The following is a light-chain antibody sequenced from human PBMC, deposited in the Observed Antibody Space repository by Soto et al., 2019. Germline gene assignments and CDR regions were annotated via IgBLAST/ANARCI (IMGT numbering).Light chain of an antibody. CDR2: GAS. V-gene: IGKV3-20*01. CDR1: QSVSSSY. J-gene: IGKJ3*01. Sequence: IVLTHSPGTLSLSPGERATLSCRASQSVSSSYLAWYQQKPGQAPRLLIYGASSRATGIPGRFSGSGSGTDFTLTISRLEPEDFAVYYCQQYGSSPLAFGPGTKVDI. CDR3: QQYGSSPLA.